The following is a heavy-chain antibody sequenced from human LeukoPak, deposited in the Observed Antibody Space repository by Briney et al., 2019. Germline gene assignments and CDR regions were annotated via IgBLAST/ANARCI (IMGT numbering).Heavy chain of an antibody. CDR2: ISYDGSDK. D-gene: IGHD3-10*01. J-gene: IGHJ4*02. CDR1: GFTFSSYG. CDR3: AKDDHYGSGSFPTDY. Sequence: GGSLRLSCAASGFTFSSYGMHWVRQAPGKGLEWVAVISYDGSDKYYADSVKGRFTISRDNSKNTLYLQMNSLRAGDTAVYYCAKDDHYGSGSFPTDYWGQGTLVTVAS. V-gene: IGHV3-30*18.